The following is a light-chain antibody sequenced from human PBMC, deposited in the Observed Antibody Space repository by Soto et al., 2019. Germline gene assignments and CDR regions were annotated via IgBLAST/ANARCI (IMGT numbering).Light chain of an antibody. J-gene: IGLJ2*01. CDR1: DSDVGGYNY. V-gene: IGLV2-14*01. CDR3: SSYTSSSTLL. CDR2: DVS. Sequence: QSALTQPASVSGSPGQSITISCTGTDSDVGGYNYVSWYQQHPGQASKLMIRDVSNRPSGVSNRFSGSKSGNTASLTISGLQAEDEADYYCSSYTSSSTLLFGGGTKLTVL.